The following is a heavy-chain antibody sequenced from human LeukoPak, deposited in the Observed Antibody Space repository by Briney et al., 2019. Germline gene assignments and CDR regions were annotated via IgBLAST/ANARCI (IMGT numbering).Heavy chain of an antibody. D-gene: IGHD3-22*01. V-gene: IGHV1-18*01. CDR3: ARAGSYDSSGYYYYYGMDV. CDR1: GGTFSSYA. Sequence: GASVKVSCKASGGTFSSYAISWVRQAPGQGLEWMGWISAYNGNTNYAQKLQGRVTMTTDTSTSTAYMELRSLRSDDTAVYYCARAGSYDSSGYYYYYGMDVWGQGTTVTVSS. J-gene: IGHJ6*02. CDR2: ISAYNGNT.